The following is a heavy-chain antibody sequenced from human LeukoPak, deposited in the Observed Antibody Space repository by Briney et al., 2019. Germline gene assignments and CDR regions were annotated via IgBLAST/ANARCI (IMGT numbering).Heavy chain of an antibody. V-gene: IGHV3-23*01. Sequence: GGSLRLSCAASGFTFSVYTMTWVRQAPGKGREGGSRIRGNGGGTAYADSVRGRFTISRDNSMDTRYLQMNGLRVEDTAIYYCAKGADMHVTGPDYWGQGTLVTVSS. CDR3: AKGADMHVTGPDY. CDR2: IRGNGGGT. J-gene: IGHJ4*02. D-gene: IGHD3-9*01. CDR1: GFTFSVYT.